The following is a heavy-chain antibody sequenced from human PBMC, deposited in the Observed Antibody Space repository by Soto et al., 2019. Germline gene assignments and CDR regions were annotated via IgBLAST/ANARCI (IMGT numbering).Heavy chain of an antibody. Sequence: ASVKVSCKASGGTFSSYAIIWVRQAPGQGLEWMGGIIPIFGTANYAQKFQGRVTITADKSTSTAYMELRSLRSDDTAVYYCASITMVRGVIINGYGMDVWGQGTTVTVSS. CDR3: ASITMVRGVIINGYGMDV. J-gene: IGHJ6*02. CDR2: IIPIFGTA. V-gene: IGHV1-69*06. D-gene: IGHD3-10*01. CDR1: GGTFSSYA.